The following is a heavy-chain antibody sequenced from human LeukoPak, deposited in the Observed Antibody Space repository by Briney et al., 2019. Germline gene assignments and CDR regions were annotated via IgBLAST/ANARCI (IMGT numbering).Heavy chain of an antibody. CDR2: INTDGGST. J-gene: IGHJ5*02. CDR3: ARAVGYYGSGSYYNGRFDP. Sequence: GGSLRLSCAASGFTFSSYWMHWDRQAPGKGLVWVSRINTDGGSTSYADSVKGRFTISRDNAKNTLYLQMNSLRAEDTAVYYCARAVGYYGSGSYYNGRFDPWGQGTLVTVSS. V-gene: IGHV3-74*01. D-gene: IGHD3-10*01. CDR1: GFTFSSYW.